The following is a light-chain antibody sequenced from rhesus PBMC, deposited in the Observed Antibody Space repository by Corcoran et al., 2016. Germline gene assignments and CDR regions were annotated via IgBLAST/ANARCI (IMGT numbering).Light chain of an antibody. CDR1: QGITNY. J-gene: IGKJ3*01. V-gene: IGKV1S21*01. CDR2: DAS. CDR3: LQYNSVPFT. Sequence: DIQMTQSPSSLSASVGDRVTVTCRARQGITNYLRWYQQKQGKAPSLLIYDASTLQSGVPSRFSGSVSGTDFTLTISSLQPEDFATYYCLQYNSVPFTFGPGTKLDIE.